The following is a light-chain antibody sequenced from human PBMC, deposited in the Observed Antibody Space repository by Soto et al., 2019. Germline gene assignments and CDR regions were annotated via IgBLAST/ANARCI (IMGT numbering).Light chain of an antibody. V-gene: IGKV3-20*01. CDR2: GAS. CDR3: QQYDTSPT. CDR1: QSVRSVN. J-gene: IGKJ1*01. Sequence: EIVLTQSPGTLSLSPGERATLSCRASQSVRSVNLAWYQQKPGQAPRLLIYGASSRATGIPDRFSGSGSATDFTLTISRLEPEDFAVYYCQQYDTSPTFGQGTKVDIK.